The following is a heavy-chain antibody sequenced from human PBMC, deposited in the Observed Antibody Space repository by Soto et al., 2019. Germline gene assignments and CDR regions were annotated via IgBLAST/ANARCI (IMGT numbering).Heavy chain of an antibody. CDR3: ARTTRSYYYYGMDV. J-gene: IGHJ6*02. Sequence: LSLTCAVYGGSFSDYYWSWIRQPPGKGLEWIGEINHSGSTNYNPSLKSRVTISVDTSKNQFSLKLSSVTAADTAVYYCARTTRSYYYYGMDVWGQGTTVTVSS. CDR2: INHSGST. V-gene: IGHV4-34*01. D-gene: IGHD3-10*01. CDR1: GGSFSDYY.